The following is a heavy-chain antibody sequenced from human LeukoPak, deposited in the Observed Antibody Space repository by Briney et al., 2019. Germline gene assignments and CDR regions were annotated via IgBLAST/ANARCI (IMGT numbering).Heavy chain of an antibody. V-gene: IGHV1-69*05. CDR2: IIPIFGTA. CDR3: ARGRDGYNPWDY. CDR1: GGTFSSYA. D-gene: IGHD5-24*01. Sequence: ASVKVSCKASGGTFSSYAISWVRQAPGQGLEWMGGIIPIFGTANYAQKFQGRVTITRDTSASTAYMELSSLRSEDTAVYYCARGRDGYNPWDYWGQGTLVTVSS. J-gene: IGHJ4*02.